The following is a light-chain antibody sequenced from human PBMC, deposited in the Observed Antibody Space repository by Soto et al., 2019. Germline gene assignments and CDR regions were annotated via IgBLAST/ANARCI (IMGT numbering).Light chain of an antibody. Sequence: QSVLAQPPSVSGAPGQRVTISCTGSSSNIGAGYDVHWYQQLPGTAPELLIYRNTNRPSGVPDRFSGSKSGTSASLAITGLQAEDEADYYCQSCDSSLSGSGVFGTGTRSPS. CDR3: QSCDSSLSGSGV. V-gene: IGLV1-40*01. CDR2: RNT. J-gene: IGLJ1*01. CDR1: SSNIGAGYD.